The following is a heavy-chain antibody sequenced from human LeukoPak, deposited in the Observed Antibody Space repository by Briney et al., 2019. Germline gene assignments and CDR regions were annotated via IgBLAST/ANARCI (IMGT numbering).Heavy chain of an antibody. CDR2: IKSKTDGGTT. CDR1: GFTFSSYA. CDR3: TTGGVLAAAGTDY. Sequence: PGGSLRLSCAASGFTFSSYAMSWVRQAPGKGLEWVGRIKSKTDGGTTDYAAPVKGRFTISRDDSKNTLYLQMNSLKTEDTAVYYCTTGGVLAAAGTDYWGQGTLVTVSS. J-gene: IGHJ4*02. V-gene: IGHV3-15*01. D-gene: IGHD6-13*01.